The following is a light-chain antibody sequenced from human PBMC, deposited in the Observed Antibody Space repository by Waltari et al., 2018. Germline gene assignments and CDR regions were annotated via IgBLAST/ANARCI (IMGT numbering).Light chain of an antibody. J-gene: IGKJ1*01. Sequence: DILMTQSPSSLSATVGDRLTITCRASQNIENYLNWYQQRPGRAPKLLIYSASTLQSGVPPRFSGSGSGTEFTLTITNLQPEDFATYYCQQTFRTPRTFGQGTTVEI. CDR1: QNIENY. V-gene: IGKV1-39*01. CDR3: QQTFRTPRT. CDR2: SAS.